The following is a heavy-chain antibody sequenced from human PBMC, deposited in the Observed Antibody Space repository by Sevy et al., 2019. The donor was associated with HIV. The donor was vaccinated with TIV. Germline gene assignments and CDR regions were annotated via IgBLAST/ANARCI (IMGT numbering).Heavy chain of an antibody. CDR3: AMGRITMVQGVTIHAYGMDV. Sequence: ASVKVSCKASGGTFSSYAISWVRQAPGQGLEWMGGIIPIFGTANYAQKFQGRVTITADESTSTAYMELSSLRSDDTAVYYCAMGRITMVQGVTIHAYGMDVWGQGTTVTVSS. J-gene: IGHJ6*02. D-gene: IGHD3-10*01. V-gene: IGHV1-69*13. CDR2: IIPIFGTA. CDR1: GGTFSSYA.